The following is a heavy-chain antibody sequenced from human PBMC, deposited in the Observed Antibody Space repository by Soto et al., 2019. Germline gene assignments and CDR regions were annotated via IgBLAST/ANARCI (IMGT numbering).Heavy chain of an antibody. J-gene: IGHJ4*02. V-gene: IGHV3-23*01. D-gene: IGHD2-2*02. CDR1: GFTFSNYA. Sequence: GGSLRLSCGVSGFTFSNYAMTWVRHSPGKGLEWVSTISGSGDSTHYADSVKGRFTISRDNSKNTLYLQMNSLRADDSAEYYCAKNDADLYRPLYCFDNWGRGTLVTVSS. CDR2: ISGSGDST. CDR3: AKNDADLYRPLYCFDN.